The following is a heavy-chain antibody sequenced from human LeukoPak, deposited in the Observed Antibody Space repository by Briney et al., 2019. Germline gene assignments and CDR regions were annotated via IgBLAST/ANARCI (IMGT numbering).Heavy chain of an antibody. D-gene: IGHD4-17*01. J-gene: IGHJ6*03. V-gene: IGHV4-34*01. CDR3: ARGSSTVTPYYYMDV. CDR1: GGSFSGYY. Sequence: SETLSPTCAVYGGSFSGYYWSWIRQPPGKRLEWIGEINHSGSTNYNPSLKSRVTISVDTSKNQFSLKLSSVTAADTAVYYCARGSSTVTPYYYMDVWGKGTTVTVSS. CDR2: INHSGST.